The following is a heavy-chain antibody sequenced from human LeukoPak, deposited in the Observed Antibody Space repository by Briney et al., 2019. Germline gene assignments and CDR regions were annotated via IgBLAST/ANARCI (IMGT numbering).Heavy chain of an antibody. Sequence: SETLSLTCAVSGGSLTNVAYSWSWIRQPPGKGLDWIGYIYHSGSAYYNPSLKSRVTISLDRSKNQFSLKVTSVTAADTAVYFCARGLRYYGSGSYTHFDYWGKGSLVTVSS. J-gene: IGHJ4*02. CDR2: IYHSGSA. CDR3: ARGLRYYGSGSYTHFDY. D-gene: IGHD3-10*01. CDR1: GGSLTNVAYS. V-gene: IGHV4-30-2*01.